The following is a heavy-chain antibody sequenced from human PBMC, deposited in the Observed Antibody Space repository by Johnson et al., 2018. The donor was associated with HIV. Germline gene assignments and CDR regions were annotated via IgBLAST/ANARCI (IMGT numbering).Heavy chain of an antibody. J-gene: IGHJ3*02. CDR3: ARGARDDSSGSFAFDI. CDR2: VWSDGNNR. V-gene: IGHV3-33*01. CDR1: GFTFSDYG. Sequence: QVQLVESGGGVVQPGRSLRLSCAASGFTFSDYGIHWVRQAPGKGLEWVAVVWSDGNNRYYADSVKGRFTISRDNPKNTLYLQMSSLRAEDTAVYYCARGARDDSSGSFAFDIWGQGTMVTVSS. D-gene: IGHD3-22*01.